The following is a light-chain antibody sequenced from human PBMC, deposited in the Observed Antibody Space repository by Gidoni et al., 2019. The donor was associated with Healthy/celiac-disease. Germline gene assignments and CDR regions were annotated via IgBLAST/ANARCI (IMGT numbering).Light chain of an antibody. CDR1: SLRSYY. J-gene: IGLJ2*01. Sequence: SSELTQDPAVYVALGQTVRITCQGDSLRSYYASWYQQKPGQAPVLVIYGKNNRPSGIPDRFSGSSSGNTASLTITGAQAEDEADYYCNSRDSSGNHLVVFGGGTKLTVL. CDR2: GKN. V-gene: IGLV3-19*01. CDR3: NSRDSSGNHLVV.